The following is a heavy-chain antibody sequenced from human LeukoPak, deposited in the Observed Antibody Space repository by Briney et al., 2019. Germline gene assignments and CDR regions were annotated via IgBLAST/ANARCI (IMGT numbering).Heavy chain of an antibody. D-gene: IGHD2-21*01. CDR3: ASFRSIAGFDY. V-gene: IGHV6-1*01. J-gene: IGHJ4*02. CDR2: TYYRSKWYN. CDR1: GDSVSRNSGA. Sequence: SQTLSLTCAISGDSVSRNSGAWNWIRQSPSRGLEWLGRTYYRSKWYNDYAVSVKSRITINPDTSKNQFSLHLNSVTPEDTAVYYCASFRSIAGFDYWGQGTLDTVSS.